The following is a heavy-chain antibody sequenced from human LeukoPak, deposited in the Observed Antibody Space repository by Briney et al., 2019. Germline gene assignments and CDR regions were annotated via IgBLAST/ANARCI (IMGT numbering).Heavy chain of an antibody. V-gene: IGHV4-59*01. CDR1: GGSISSYY. D-gene: IGHD3-10*01. J-gene: IGHJ4*02. CDR2: IYYSGST. CDR3: ARDSPIIGSSGSQWVFDY. Sequence: SETLSLTCTVSGGSISSYYWSWIRQPPGKGLEWIGYIYYSGSTNYNPSLKSRVTISVDTSKNQFSLKLSSVTAADTAVYYCARDSPIIGSSGSQWVFDYWGQGTLVTVSS.